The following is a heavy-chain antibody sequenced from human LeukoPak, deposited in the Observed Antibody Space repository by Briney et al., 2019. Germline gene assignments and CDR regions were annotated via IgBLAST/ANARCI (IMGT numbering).Heavy chain of an antibody. D-gene: IGHD6-13*01. J-gene: IGHJ4*02. CDR2: ISAYNGNT. V-gene: IGHV1-18*01. Sequence: ASVKVSCKASGYTFTSYGISWVRQAPGQGLEWMGWISAYNGNTNYAQKLQGRVTMTTDTSTSTAYMELRRLRSDDTAVYYCARVGVGRGESSSWYFLVDYWGQGTLVTVSS. CDR1: GYTFTSYG. CDR3: ARVGVGRGESSSWYFLVDY.